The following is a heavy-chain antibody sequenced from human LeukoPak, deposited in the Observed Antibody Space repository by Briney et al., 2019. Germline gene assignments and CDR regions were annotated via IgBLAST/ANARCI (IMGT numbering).Heavy chain of an antibody. D-gene: IGHD3-10*01. CDR1: GYTFTSYG. Sequence: GASVKVSCKASGYTFTSYGISWVRQAPGQGLEWMGWISAYNGSTNYAQKLQGRVTMTTDTSTSTAYMELRSLRSDDTAVYYCARYVLLWFGELTPCYYYMDVWGKGTTVTISS. CDR2: ISAYNGST. J-gene: IGHJ6*03. CDR3: ARYVLLWFGELTPCYYYMDV. V-gene: IGHV1-18*01.